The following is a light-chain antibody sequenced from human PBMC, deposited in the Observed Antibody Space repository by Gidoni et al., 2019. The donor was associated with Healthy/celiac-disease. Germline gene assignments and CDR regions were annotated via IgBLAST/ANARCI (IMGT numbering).Light chain of an antibody. CDR2: WAS. V-gene: IGKV4-1*01. J-gene: IGKJ4*01. CDR1: QSVLYSSNNKNY. Sequence: IVMTPSPDSLAVSLGERATINCKSSQSVLYSSNNKNYLAWYQQKPGQPPKLLIYWASTRESGVPDRFSGSGSGTDFTLTISSLQAEDVAVYYCQQYYSTLLTFGGGTKVEI. CDR3: QQYYSTLLT.